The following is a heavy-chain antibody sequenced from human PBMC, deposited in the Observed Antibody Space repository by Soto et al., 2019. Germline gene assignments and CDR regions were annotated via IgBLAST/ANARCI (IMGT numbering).Heavy chain of an antibody. CDR3: ARATSGYDFWRNANYFDY. Sequence: SETLSLTCTVSGGSISSSSSYWGWIRQPPGKGLEWVGSIYYLGNTYYNPSLKSRVTISVDKSKNQFSLKLSSVTAADTAVYYCARATSGYDFWRNANYFDYWGQGTLVTVSS. CDR1: GGSISSSSSY. CDR2: IYYLGNT. J-gene: IGHJ4*02. V-gene: IGHV4-39*07. D-gene: IGHD3-3*01.